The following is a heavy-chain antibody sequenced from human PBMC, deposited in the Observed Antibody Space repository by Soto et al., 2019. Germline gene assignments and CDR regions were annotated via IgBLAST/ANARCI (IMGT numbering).Heavy chain of an antibody. D-gene: IGHD4-17*01. CDR1: GFTFSSYA. J-gene: IGHJ6*02. CDR3: ANVYGDYLAYYYGMDV. Sequence: GGSMRLSCAASGFTFSSYAMSWVRQAPGKGLEWVSAISGSGGSTYYADSVKGRFTISRDNSKNTLYLQMNSLRAEDTAVYYCANVYGDYLAYYYGMDVWGQGTTVTVSS. CDR2: ISGSGGST. V-gene: IGHV3-23*01.